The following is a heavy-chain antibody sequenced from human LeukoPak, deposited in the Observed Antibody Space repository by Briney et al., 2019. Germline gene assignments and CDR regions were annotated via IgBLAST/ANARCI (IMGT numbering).Heavy chain of an antibody. V-gene: IGHV3-48*04. CDR3: AKDAGYCSSTSCYGYFDY. J-gene: IGHJ4*02. Sequence: PGGSLRLSCAASGFTFSSYSMNWVRQAPGKGLEWVSYISSSSSTIYYADSVKGRFTISRDNAKNSLYLQMNSLRAEGTAVYYCAKDAGYCSSTSCYGYFDYWGQGTLVTVSS. D-gene: IGHD2-2*01. CDR1: GFTFSSYS. CDR2: ISSSSSTI.